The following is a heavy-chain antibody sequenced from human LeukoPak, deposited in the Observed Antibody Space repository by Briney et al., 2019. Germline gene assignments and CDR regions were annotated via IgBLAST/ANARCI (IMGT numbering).Heavy chain of an antibody. CDR3: AKDYVGVTPDY. CDR2: IFSSDSTI. CDR1: GFTFSNYA. V-gene: IGHV3-48*01. Sequence: PGGSLRLSCAASGFTFSNYAMNWVRQAPGRGLEWVSHIFSSDSTIGYADSVKGRFTISRDNSKNTLYLQMNSLRAEDTAIYYCAKDYVGVTPDYWGQGTLVTVSS. D-gene: IGHD1-26*01. J-gene: IGHJ4*02.